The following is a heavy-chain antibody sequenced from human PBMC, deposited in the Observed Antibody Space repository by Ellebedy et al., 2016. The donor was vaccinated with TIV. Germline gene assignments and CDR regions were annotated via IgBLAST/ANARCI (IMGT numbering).Heavy chain of an antibody. CDR3: ARGWKGIAAAVPFDY. V-gene: IGHV4-34*01. J-gene: IGHJ4*02. D-gene: IGHD6-13*01. CDR1: GGSFSGYY. CDR2: INHSGST. Sequence: SETLSLTCAVYGGSFSGYYWSWIRQPPGKGLEWIGEINHSGSTNYNPSLKSRVTISVDTSKNQFSLKLSSVTAADTAVYYCARGWKGIAAAVPFDYWGQGTLVTVSS.